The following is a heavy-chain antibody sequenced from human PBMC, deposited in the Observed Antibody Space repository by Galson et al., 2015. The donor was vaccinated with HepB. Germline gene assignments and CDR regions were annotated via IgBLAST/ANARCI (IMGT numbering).Heavy chain of an antibody. D-gene: IGHD3-10*01. J-gene: IGHJ4*02. CDR3: ARDGAELWFGESQPNFGY. CDR1: GYTFTSYG. Sequence: SVKVSCKASGYTFTSYGISWVLQAPGQGLEWMGWISAYNGNTNYAQKLQGRVTMTTDTSTSTAYMELRSLRSDDTAVYYCARDGAELWFGESQPNFGYWGQGTLVTVSS. CDR2: ISAYNGNT. V-gene: IGHV1-18*04.